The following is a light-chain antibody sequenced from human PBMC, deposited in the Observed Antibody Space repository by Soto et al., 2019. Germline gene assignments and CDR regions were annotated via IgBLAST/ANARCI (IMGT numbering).Light chain of an antibody. CDR2: AAS. Sequence: DIQMTQSPSALSASVGDGVTITCRASQSISNYLNWYQQKPGKAPKLLIYAASSLQSGVPSRFSGSGSGTDFTLTISSLQPEDFATYYCQQSYSTPQTFGQGTKVDIK. J-gene: IGKJ1*01. CDR3: QQSYSTPQT. V-gene: IGKV1-39*01. CDR1: QSISNY.